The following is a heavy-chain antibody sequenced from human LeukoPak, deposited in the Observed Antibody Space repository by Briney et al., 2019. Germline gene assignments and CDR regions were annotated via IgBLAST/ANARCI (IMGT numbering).Heavy chain of an antibody. Sequence: GGSLRLSCVASGFTFSTYGMSWVRQAPGKGLEWVSAIGGSGGSTYYADSVKGRFTISRDNSKNTLYLQMNSLRAEDTAVYYCAKGDLGSMVRGVSDYWGQGTLVTVSS. CDR3: AKGDLGSMVRGVSDY. V-gene: IGHV3-23*01. J-gene: IGHJ4*02. D-gene: IGHD3-10*01. CDR2: IGGSGGST. CDR1: GFTFSTYG.